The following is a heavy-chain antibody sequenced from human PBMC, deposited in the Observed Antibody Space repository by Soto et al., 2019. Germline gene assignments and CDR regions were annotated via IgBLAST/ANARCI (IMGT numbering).Heavy chain of an antibody. V-gene: IGHV4-30-4*02. J-gene: IGHJ5*02. Sequence: KSSETLSLTCTVSGGSINSADYYWSWVRQPPGKGLEWIGYIYYSGSTYFNPSLKSRVTISKDTSKNQFSLKLSSVTAADTAVYYCARDLSSGSHRGWFDPWGQGTLVTVSS. CDR3: ARDLSSGSHRGWFDP. CDR2: IYYSGST. D-gene: IGHD3-10*01. CDR1: GGSINSADYY.